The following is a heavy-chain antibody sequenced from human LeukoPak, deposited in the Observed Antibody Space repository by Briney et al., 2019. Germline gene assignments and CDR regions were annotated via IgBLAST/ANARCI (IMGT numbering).Heavy chain of an antibody. CDR2: INPSGGST. CDR3: ARDLPTYYDSSGYHDENLFDY. V-gene: IGHV1-46*01. Sequence: ASVKVSCKASGYTFTSYYMHWVRQAPGQGLEWMGIINPSGGSTSYAQKFQGRVTMTWDTSTSTAYMELRSLRSDDTAVYYCARDLPTYYDSSGYHDENLFDYWGQGTLVTVSS. D-gene: IGHD3-22*01. J-gene: IGHJ4*02. CDR1: GYTFTSYY.